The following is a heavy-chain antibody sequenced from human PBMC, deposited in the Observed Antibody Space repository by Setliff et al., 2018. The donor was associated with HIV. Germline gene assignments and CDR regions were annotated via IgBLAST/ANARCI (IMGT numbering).Heavy chain of an antibody. D-gene: IGHD1-26*01. CDR2: IHYSGST. Sequence: SETLSLTCTVSGGSISNYYWSWIRQSPEKGLEWIGYIHYSGSTNYNPSLKSRVTISLDTSKNQFSLKLSSVTAADTAIYYCARLRDMEWELIGLDYWGRRTLVTVSS. V-gene: IGHV4-59*01. CDR1: GGSISNYY. CDR3: ARLRDMEWELIGLDY. J-gene: IGHJ4*02.